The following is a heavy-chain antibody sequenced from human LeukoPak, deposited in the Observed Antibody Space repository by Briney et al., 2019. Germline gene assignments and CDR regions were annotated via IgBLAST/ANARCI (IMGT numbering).Heavy chain of an antibody. D-gene: IGHD4-17*01. J-gene: IGHJ4*02. CDR1: GGSISSYY. CDR2: IYYSGST. Sequence: KPSEALSLTCTVSGGSISSYYWSWIRQPPGKGLEWIGYIYYSGSTNYNPSLKSRVTISVDTSKNQFSLKLSSVTAADTAVYYCARAAYGDLDYWGQGTLVTVSS. V-gene: IGHV4-59*01. CDR3: ARAAYGDLDY.